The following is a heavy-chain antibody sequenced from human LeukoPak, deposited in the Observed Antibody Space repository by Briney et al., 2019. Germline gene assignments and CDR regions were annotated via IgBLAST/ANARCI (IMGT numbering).Heavy chain of an antibody. V-gene: IGHV4-34*01. CDR3: ARVILLYYDFWSXQRGXXDY. CDR1: GGSFSGYY. J-gene: IGHJ4*02. D-gene: IGHD3-3*01. CDR2: INHSGST. Sequence: SETLSLTCAVYGGSFSGYYWSWIRQPPGKGLEWIGEINHSGSTNYNPSLKSRVTISVDTSKNQFSLKLSSVTAADTAVYYCARVILLYYDFWSXQRGXXDYWGQGTLVT.